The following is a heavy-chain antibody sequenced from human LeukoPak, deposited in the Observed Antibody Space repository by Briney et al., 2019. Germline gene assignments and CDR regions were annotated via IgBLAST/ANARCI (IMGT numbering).Heavy chain of an antibody. J-gene: IGHJ4*02. CDR2: IKQDGSET. Sequence: GGSLRLSCAASGFSLSSYWMSWVRQAPGKGLEWVANIKQDGSETNYVDSVKGRFTISKDNAKNSLYLQMNSLRAEDTAVYYCAKGGGSYSNIDYWGQGTLVTVSS. V-gene: IGHV3-7*01. CDR1: GFSLSSYW. D-gene: IGHD1-26*01. CDR3: AKGGGSYSNIDY.